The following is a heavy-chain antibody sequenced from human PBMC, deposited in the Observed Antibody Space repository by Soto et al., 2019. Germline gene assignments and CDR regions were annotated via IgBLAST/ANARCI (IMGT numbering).Heavy chain of an antibody. Sequence: WTWIRQPPGTGLEWIGFVYNSGTTYYNPSLTSRATISVDSSKNQFALKLNSVTAADTAVYYCVRGRGGSPSYDYWGQGTLVTVSS. CDR3: VRGRGGSPSYDY. J-gene: IGHJ4*02. V-gene: IGHV4-59*01. D-gene: IGHD1-26*01. CDR2: VYNSGTT.